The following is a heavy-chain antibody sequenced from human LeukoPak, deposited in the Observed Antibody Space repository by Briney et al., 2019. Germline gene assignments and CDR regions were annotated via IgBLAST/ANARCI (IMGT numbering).Heavy chain of an antibody. CDR1: GFTFSDYY. CDR3: AKNRRLYYFDY. Sequence: GGSLRLSCVASGFTFSDYYMSWIRQAPGKGLEWVSYISSSGSTIYYADSVKGRFTISRDNAKNSLYLQMNSLRAEDTAVYYCAKNRRLYYFDYWGQGTLVTVSS. D-gene: IGHD2/OR15-2a*01. J-gene: IGHJ4*02. CDR2: ISSSGSTI. V-gene: IGHV3-11*04.